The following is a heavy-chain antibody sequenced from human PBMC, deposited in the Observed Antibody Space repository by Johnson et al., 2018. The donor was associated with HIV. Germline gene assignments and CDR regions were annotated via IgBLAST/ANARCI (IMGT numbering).Heavy chain of an antibody. D-gene: IGHD2-15*01. J-gene: IGHJ3*02. CDR1: GFTFDDYG. V-gene: IGHV3-20*04. Sequence: EQLVESGGGVIRPGGSLRLSCAASGFTFDDYGMSWVRQAPGKGLEWVSGINWHGDSTGYADSVKGRFTISRDNSKNTLYLQMNSLRAEDTAVYYCAKALVVVAATYAFDIWGQGTMVTVSS. CDR2: INWHGDST. CDR3: AKALVVVAATYAFDI.